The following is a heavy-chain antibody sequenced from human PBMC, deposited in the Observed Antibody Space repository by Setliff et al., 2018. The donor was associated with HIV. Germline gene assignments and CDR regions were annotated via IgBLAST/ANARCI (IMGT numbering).Heavy chain of an antibody. CDR2: IDPADSYT. CDR3: ARHFGYNPGWFDS. Sequence: GESLKISCKGSGFSFTSYWISWVRQMPGKGLEWMGRIDPADSYTHYSPSFQGHITISIDKSISSASLHWNSLRTSDTAIYYCARHFGYNPGWFDSWGQGTLVT. CDR1: GFSFTSYW. D-gene: IGHD3-10*01. J-gene: IGHJ5*01. V-gene: IGHV5-10-1*01.